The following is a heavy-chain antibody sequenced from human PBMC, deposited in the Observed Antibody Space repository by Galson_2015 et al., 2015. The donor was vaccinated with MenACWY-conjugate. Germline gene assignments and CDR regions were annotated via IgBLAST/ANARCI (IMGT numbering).Heavy chain of an antibody. J-gene: IGHJ5*02. V-gene: IGHV4-39*01. D-gene: IGHD3-22*01. CDR3: ARLPRGINLILEGS. CDR1: GGSIYSSDHW. CDR2: IHHSETT. Sequence: ETLSLTCSVPGGSIYSSDHWWGWIRQPPGKGLEWIASIHHSETTHYNPSLRSRVSISVDTSKNQFSLKLSSVSAADTAVYYCARLPRGINLILEGSWGQGILVTVSS.